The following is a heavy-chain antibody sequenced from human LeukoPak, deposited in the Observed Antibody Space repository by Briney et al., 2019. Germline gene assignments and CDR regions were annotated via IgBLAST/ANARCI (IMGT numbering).Heavy chain of an antibody. J-gene: IGHJ4*02. Sequence: QSGGSLRLCCAASGFTFSSYAMSWVRQAPGKGLEWVSAISGSGGSTYYADSVKGRFTISRDNSKNTLYLQMNSLRAEDTAVYYCAKSSYSSSSYFLVWGQGTLVTVSS. CDR2: ISGSGGST. V-gene: IGHV3-23*01. D-gene: IGHD6-13*01. CDR1: GFTFSSYA. CDR3: AKSSYSSSSYFLV.